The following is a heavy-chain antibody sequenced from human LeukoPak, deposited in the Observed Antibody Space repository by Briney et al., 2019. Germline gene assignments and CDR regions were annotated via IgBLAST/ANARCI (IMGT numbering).Heavy chain of an antibody. CDR2: INWNGGDT. D-gene: IGHD3-10*02. CDR1: GFTFDDYG. J-gene: IGHJ6*04. Sequence: GGSLRLSCAASGFTFDDYGMSWVRQAPGKGLEWVSGINWNGGDTHYADSVKGRFTISRDNAKNSLYLQMNSLRAEDTAVYYCAELGITMIGGVWGKGTTVTISS. V-gene: IGHV3-20*04. CDR3: AELGITMIGGV.